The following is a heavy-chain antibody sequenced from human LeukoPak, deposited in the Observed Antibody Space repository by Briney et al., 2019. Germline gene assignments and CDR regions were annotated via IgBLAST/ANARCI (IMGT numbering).Heavy chain of an antibody. V-gene: IGHV4-34*01. D-gene: IGHD6-19*01. CDR2: INHSGST. Sequence: PSETLSLTCAVYGGSFSGYYWSWIRQPPGKGLEWIGEINHSGSTNYNPSLKSRVTIPVDTSKNQFSLKLSSVTAADTAVYYCARVGSGWYRGYWGQGTLVTVSS. J-gene: IGHJ4*02. CDR3: ARVGSGWYRGY. CDR1: GGSFSGYY.